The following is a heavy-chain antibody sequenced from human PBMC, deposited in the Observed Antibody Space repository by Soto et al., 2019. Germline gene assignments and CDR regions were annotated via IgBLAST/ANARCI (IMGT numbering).Heavy chain of an antibody. Sequence: QVQLVESGGGVVQPGRSLRLSCAASGFTFNTYGMHWVRQAPGKGLEWVAVIWHDGGKKYYADSAKGRFTISRDNSKNTLFLQMNSLIAEDTAVYYCARDLGQGNGPFDYWGQGTLVTVSS. CDR1: GFTFNTYG. CDR3: ARDLGQGNGPFDY. CDR2: IWHDGGKK. D-gene: IGHD1-26*01. V-gene: IGHV3-33*01. J-gene: IGHJ4*02.